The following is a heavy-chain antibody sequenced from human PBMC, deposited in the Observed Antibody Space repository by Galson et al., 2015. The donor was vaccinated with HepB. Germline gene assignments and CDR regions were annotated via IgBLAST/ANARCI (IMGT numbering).Heavy chain of an antibody. Sequence: SVKVSCKASGDTFSKYAINWVRQAPTQRLEWLGGIIPRFDTANYARKLQDRVTITADKFTSTAYMELHRLTSDDAAVYYCATGAIDTDFYYYYYGMDVWGQGTTVTVSS. D-gene: IGHD7-27*01. V-gene: IGHV1-69*06. J-gene: IGHJ6*02. CDR2: IIPRFDTA. CDR3: ATGAIDTDFYYYYYGMDV. CDR1: GDTFSKYA.